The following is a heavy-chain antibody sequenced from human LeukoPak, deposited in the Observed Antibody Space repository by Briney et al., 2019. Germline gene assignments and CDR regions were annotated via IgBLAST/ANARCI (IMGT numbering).Heavy chain of an antibody. V-gene: IGHV4-61*02. J-gene: IGHJ6*03. CDR3: AREHSSSRRGMDV. CDR1: GGSISSGSYY. CDR2: TYTSGST. Sequence: SETLSLTXTVSGGSISSGSYYWSWIRQPAGKGLEWIGRTYTSGSTNYNPSVKSRVTISVDTSKNQFSLKLSSVTAADTAVYYCAREHSSSRRGMDVWGKGTTVTVSS. D-gene: IGHD6-13*01.